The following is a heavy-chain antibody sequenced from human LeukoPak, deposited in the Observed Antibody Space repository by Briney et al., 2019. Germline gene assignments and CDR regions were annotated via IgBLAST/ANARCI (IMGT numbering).Heavy chain of an antibody. CDR2: ISSNGGST. V-gene: IGHV3-64D*06. D-gene: IGHD3-10*01. CDR3: VPGYYGSGSYRHWFDP. CDR1: GFTFSSYA. J-gene: IGHJ5*02. Sequence: GGSLRLSCSASGFTFSSYAMHLVRQAPGKGLEYVSAISSNGGSTYYADSVKGRFTISRDNSKNTLYLQMSSLRAEDTAVYYCVPGYYGSGSYRHWFDPWGQGTLVTVSS.